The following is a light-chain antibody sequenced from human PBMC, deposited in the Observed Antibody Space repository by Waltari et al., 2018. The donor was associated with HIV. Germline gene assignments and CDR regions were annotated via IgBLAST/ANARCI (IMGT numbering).Light chain of an antibody. J-gene: IGLJ2*01. V-gene: IGLV2-11*01. CDR1: SSDVGGYNY. CDR2: DVN. CDR3: CSYADNYPVV. Sequence: QSALTQPRSVSGSPGQSVTISCTGTSSDVGGYNYVSWYHHHPGKAPKFMIYDVNKRPAGVPDRFSGSKSGNTASLTISGLQAEDEADYYCCSYADNYPVVFGGGTKLTVL.